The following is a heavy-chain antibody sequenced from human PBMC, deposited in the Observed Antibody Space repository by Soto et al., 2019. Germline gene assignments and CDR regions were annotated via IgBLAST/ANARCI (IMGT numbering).Heavy chain of an antibody. CDR3: ARFGDYAYFDI. CDR1: GGSISSSSYY. Sequence: QLQLQESGPGLVKPSEPLSLTCTVSGGSISSSSYYWGWIRQPPGKGLEWIGSIYYSGSTYYNPSLKSRVTISVDTSKNQFSLKLSSVTAADTAVYYCARFGDYAYFDIWGQGTMVTVSS. V-gene: IGHV4-39*01. CDR2: IYYSGST. J-gene: IGHJ3*02. D-gene: IGHD4-17*01.